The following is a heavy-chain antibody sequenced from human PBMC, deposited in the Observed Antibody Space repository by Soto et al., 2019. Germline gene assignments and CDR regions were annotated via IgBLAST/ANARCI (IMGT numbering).Heavy chain of an antibody. CDR1: VDSIISIDFY. J-gene: IGHJ5*02. CDR2: IFYLGSS. D-gene: IGHD3-3*02. V-gene: IGHV4-39*01. CDR3: ARHSLALRKNNWFDP. Sequence: SESLSLTCTVSVDSIISIDFYWGWFRQPPGKGLEWIGSIFYLGSSYYNPSLKSRVTMSVDTSKNQFSLRLRSVTAADTALYFCARHSLALRKNNWFDPWGQGIMVTVSS.